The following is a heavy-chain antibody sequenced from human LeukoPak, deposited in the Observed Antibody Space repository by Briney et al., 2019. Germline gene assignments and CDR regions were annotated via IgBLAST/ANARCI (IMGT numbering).Heavy chain of an antibody. CDR1: GYSISSGYY. CDR3: ARDLSFGELSINWFDP. D-gene: IGHD3-10*01. Sequence: SETLSLTCAVSGYSISSGYYWGWIRQPPGKGLEWIGSIYHSGSTYYNPSLESRVTISVDTSKNQFSLKLSSVTAADTAVYYCARDLSFGELSINWFDPWGQGTLVTVSS. CDR2: IYHSGST. J-gene: IGHJ5*02. V-gene: IGHV4-38-2*02.